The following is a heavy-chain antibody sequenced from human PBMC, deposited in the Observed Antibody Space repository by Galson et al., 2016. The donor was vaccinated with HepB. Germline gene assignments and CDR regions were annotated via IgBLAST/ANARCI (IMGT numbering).Heavy chain of an antibody. CDR3: ARAPNMGYSSGWYNFDY. D-gene: IGHD6-19*01. CDR2: IYYSGST. Sequence: SETLSLTCTVSGDSISSFYWNWIRQPPGKGLEWIGYIYYSGSTNYNPSLKSRVTISVDTSKNQFSLKLSSVTAADTAVYYCARAPNMGYSSGWYNFDYWGQGTLVTVSS. V-gene: IGHV4-59*01. J-gene: IGHJ4*02. CDR1: GDSISSFY.